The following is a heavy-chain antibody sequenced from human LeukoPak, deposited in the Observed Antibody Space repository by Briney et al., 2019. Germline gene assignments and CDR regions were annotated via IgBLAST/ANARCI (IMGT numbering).Heavy chain of an antibody. Sequence: ASVKVSCKASGYTFTAFYIHWVRQAPGQGLEWMAWINPNTGGTNYAQVFQGRVTLTRDTSISTAYMELSRLRSDDTAVYYCARDLKWELLHEVDYWGQGTLVTVSS. J-gene: IGHJ4*02. D-gene: IGHD1-26*01. V-gene: IGHV1-2*02. CDR3: ARDLKWELLHEVDY. CDR1: GYTFTAFY. CDR2: INPNTGGT.